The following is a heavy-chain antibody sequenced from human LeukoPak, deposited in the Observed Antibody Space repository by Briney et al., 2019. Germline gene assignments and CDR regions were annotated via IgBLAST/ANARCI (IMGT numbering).Heavy chain of an antibody. Sequence: ESSETLSLTCTVSGGSISSGSYYWSWIRQPAGKGLEWIGRIYTSGSTNYNPSLKSRVTISVDTSKNQFSLKLSSVTAADTAVYYCARDGYYYDSSGYSNDAFDIWGQGTMVTVS. CDR1: GGSISSGSYY. J-gene: IGHJ3*02. CDR3: ARDGYYYDSSGYSNDAFDI. D-gene: IGHD3-22*01. V-gene: IGHV4-61*02. CDR2: IYTSGST.